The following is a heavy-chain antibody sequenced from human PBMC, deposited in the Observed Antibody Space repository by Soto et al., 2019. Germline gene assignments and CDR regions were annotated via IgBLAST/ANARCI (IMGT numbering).Heavy chain of an antibody. Sequence: SLRLSCAASGFTFSSYWMSRVRQAPGKGLEWVANIKQDGSGKYYVDSVKGRFTISRDNAKNSLYLQMNSLRAEDTAVYYCARDFPDYYYGSGSYYNPFDYWGQGTLVTVSS. CDR3: ARDFPDYYYGSGSYYNPFDY. J-gene: IGHJ4*02. D-gene: IGHD3-10*01. CDR1: GFTFSSYW. V-gene: IGHV3-7*03. CDR2: IKQDGSGK.